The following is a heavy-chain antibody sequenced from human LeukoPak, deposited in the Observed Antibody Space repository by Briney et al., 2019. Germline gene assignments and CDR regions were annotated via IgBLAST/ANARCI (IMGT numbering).Heavy chain of an antibody. J-gene: IGHJ4*02. Sequence: SETLSLTCAVYGGSFSVYYWSWIRQPPGKGLEWIGEINHSGSTNYNPSLKSRVTISVDTSKNQFSLKLSSVTAADTAVYYCARVHDSSGEDYWGQGTLVTVSS. CDR3: ARVHDSSGEDY. D-gene: IGHD3-22*01. CDR1: GGSFSVYY. V-gene: IGHV4-34*01. CDR2: INHSGST.